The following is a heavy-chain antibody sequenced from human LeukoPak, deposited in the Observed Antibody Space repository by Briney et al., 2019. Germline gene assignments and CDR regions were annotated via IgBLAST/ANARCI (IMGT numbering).Heavy chain of an antibody. V-gene: IGHV3-23*01. CDR2: ISASGGST. J-gene: IGHJ4*02. CDR3: GRARSGYDFDY. D-gene: IGHD5-12*01. Sequence: GGPLRLSCAASGSTFSSYALSWVRQAPGKGLGWVSAISASGGSTYYADSVKGRFTISRDNSKNTLYLQMNSLRADDAAVYYCGRARSGYDFDYWGQGTLVTVSS. CDR1: GSTFSSYA.